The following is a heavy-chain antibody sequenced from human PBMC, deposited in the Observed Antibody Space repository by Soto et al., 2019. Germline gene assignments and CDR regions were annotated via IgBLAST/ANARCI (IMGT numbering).Heavy chain of an antibody. Sequence: SETLSLTCTVSGGSISSGGYYWSWIRQHPGKGLEWIGYIYYSGSTYYNPSLKSRVTISVDTSKNQFSLKLTSVTAADTAVYYCARVRVTTGYYYRMDVWGQGTTVTVSS. V-gene: IGHV4-31*03. J-gene: IGHJ6*02. CDR1: GGSISSGGYY. CDR2: IYYSGST. D-gene: IGHD4-17*01. CDR3: ARVRVTTGYYYRMDV.